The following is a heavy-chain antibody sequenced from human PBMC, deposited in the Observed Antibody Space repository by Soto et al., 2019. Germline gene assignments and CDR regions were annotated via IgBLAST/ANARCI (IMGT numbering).Heavy chain of an antibody. J-gene: IGHJ4*02. CDR1: GYTFTGYA. V-gene: IGHV1-3*01. Sequence: ASVKVSCKASGYTFTGYAMHWVRQAPGQRLEWMGWINAGNGNTKYSQKFQGRVTITRDTSASTAYMDLSSLRTEDTAVYYCARAVAVPADFDYWGQGTLVTVSS. D-gene: IGHD6-19*01. CDR3: ARAVAVPADFDY. CDR2: INAGNGNT.